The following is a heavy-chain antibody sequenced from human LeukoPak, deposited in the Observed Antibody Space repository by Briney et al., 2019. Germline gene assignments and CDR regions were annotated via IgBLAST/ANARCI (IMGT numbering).Heavy chain of an antibody. V-gene: IGHV4-34*01. CDR1: AGSFSGYY. D-gene: IGHD3-3*01. CDR2: LNHSGST. Sequence: SETLSLTCAVYAGSFSGYYWRWLPQPPGKGLEWIGELNHSGSTNYKPSLKSRVTISVDTSKTQFSLKLSSVTAADTAVYYCARVSDFWSGSLGLIAYWGQGTLVTVSS. J-gene: IGHJ4*02. CDR3: ARVSDFWSGSLGLIAY.